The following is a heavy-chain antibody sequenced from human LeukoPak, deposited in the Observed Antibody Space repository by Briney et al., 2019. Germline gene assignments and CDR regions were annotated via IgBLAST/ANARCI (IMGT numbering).Heavy chain of an antibody. CDR2: IWYDGSNK. CDR1: GFTFTNYA. J-gene: IGHJ4*02. Sequence: PGGSLRLSCAASGFTFTNYAMNWVRQAPDKGLEWVAIIWYDGSNKYHADSVKGRFTISRDNSKNTLFLQMDSLRAEDTAVYYCARSHPGTTVDGYWGQGTLVTVSS. D-gene: IGHD6-19*01. CDR3: ARSHPGTTVDGY. V-gene: IGHV3-33*08.